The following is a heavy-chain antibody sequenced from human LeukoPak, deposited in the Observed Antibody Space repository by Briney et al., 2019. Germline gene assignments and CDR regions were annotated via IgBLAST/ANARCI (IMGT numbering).Heavy chain of an antibody. CDR2: INPNSGGT. Sequence: ASVKVSCKASGYTFTGYYMHWVRQAPGQGLEWMGWINPNSGGTNYAQKFQGRVTMTRDTSISTAYMELSRLRSDDTAVYYCARGRGSTSCYFDPWGQGTLVTVSS. J-gene: IGHJ5*02. V-gene: IGHV1-2*02. CDR3: ARGRGSTSCYFDP. CDR1: GYTFTGYY. D-gene: IGHD2-2*01.